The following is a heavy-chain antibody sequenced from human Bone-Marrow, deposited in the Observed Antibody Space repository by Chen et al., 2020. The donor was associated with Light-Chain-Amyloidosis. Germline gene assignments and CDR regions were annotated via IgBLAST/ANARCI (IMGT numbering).Heavy chain of an antibody. Sequence: QVQLVQSGAEVKKPGASVKVSCEASGYTFTGYHMHWVRQAPGQGLEWMGWINPNSDSTIYAQKFQGRVTMTRDTSISTVYMELSRLRSDDTAVYYCARGPHCSNTNCYLEFYYNAMDVWGQGTTVTVSS. V-gene: IGHV1-2*02. D-gene: IGHD2-2*01. J-gene: IGHJ6*02. CDR1: GYTFTGYH. CDR2: INPNSDST. CDR3: ARGPHCSNTNCYLEFYYNAMDV.